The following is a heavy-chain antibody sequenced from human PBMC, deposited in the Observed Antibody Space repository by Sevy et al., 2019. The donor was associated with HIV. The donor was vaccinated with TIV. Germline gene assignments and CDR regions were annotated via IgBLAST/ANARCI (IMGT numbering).Heavy chain of an antibody. CDR2: IKSKADGGTT. CDR1: GFTFYYAW. D-gene: IGHD2-8*02. CDR3: STDPIIVLLVTDGMDV. Sequence: GGSLRLSCAASGFTFYYAWMSWVRQAPGKGLEWVGRIKSKADGGTTEYAAAVKGRFTISRDDSNNTLYLQMNSLKTDDTAIYYCSTDPIIVLLVTDGMDVWGQGTTVTVSS. V-gene: IGHV3-15*01. J-gene: IGHJ6*02.